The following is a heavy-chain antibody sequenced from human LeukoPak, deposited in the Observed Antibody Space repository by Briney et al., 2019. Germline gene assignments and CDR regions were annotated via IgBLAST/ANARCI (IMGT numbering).Heavy chain of an antibody. CDR3: ARDHSGSYYAAFVEATIPDY. D-gene: IGHD1-26*01. Sequence: ASVKVSCKVSGYTLIELSMHWVRQAPGKGLEWMGGFDPEEGETIYAQKFQGRVTMTEDTSTDTAYMELRSLRSDDTAVYYCARDHSGSYYAAFVEATIPDYWGQGTLVTVSS. CDR2: FDPEEGET. J-gene: IGHJ4*02. V-gene: IGHV1-24*01. CDR1: GYTLIELS.